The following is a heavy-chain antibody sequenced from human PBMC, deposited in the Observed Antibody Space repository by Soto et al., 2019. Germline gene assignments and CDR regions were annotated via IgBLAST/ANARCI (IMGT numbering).Heavy chain of an antibody. CDR1: GFTFSSYW. CDR3: ARGNKGTLWSGPRYYYYYYMDV. CDR2: IKQDGSEK. J-gene: IGHJ6*03. D-gene: IGHD3-3*01. V-gene: IGHV3-7*01. Sequence: PGGSLRLSCVASGFTFSSYWMSWVRQAPGKGLEWVANIKQDGSEKYYVDSVKGRFTISRDNAKNSLYLQMNSLRAEDTAVYYCARGNKGTLWSGPRYYYYYYMDVWGKGTTVTVSS.